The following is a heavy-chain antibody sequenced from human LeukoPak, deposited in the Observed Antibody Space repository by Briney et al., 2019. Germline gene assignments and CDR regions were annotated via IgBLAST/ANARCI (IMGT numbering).Heavy chain of an antibody. Sequence: GASVKVSCKASGYTFTSYDINWVRQATGQGLEWMGWMNPNSGNTGYAQKFQGRVTMTRNTSISTAYMELSSLRSEDTAVYYCAREAKGIAAALYWGQGTLVTVPS. CDR2: MNPNSGNT. J-gene: IGHJ4*02. D-gene: IGHD6-13*01. V-gene: IGHV1-8*01. CDR1: GYTFTSYD. CDR3: AREAKGIAAALY.